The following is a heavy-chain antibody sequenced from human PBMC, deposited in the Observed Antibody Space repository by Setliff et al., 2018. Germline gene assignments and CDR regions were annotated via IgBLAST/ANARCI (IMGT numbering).Heavy chain of an antibody. J-gene: IGHJ4*02. V-gene: IGHV1-46*01. CDR2: INTGGGSA. D-gene: IGHD3-22*01. CDR3: ARDGGGYYDSRTFDY. CDR1: GYTFTNYG. Sequence: ASVKVSCKASGYTFTNYGVAWVRQAPGQGLEWMGTINTGGGSASIVDQFQGRVTITRDTSASTVYMELSSLRSEDTAMYYCARDGGGYYDSRTFDYWGQGTLVTVSS.